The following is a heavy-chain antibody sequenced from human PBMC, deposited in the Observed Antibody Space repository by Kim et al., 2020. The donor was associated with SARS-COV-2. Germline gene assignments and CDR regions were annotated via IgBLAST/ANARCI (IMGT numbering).Heavy chain of an antibody. CDR2: IYFTGST. CDR1: NGSITGSSYY. V-gene: IGHV4-39*01. CDR3: GRQFGGSGNYFLYYYYCMYV. J-gene: IGHJ6*01. D-gene: IGHD3-10*01. Sequence: SETLSLTCSVSNGSITGSSYYWGWIRQSPGKGLEWIGSIYFTGSTYYNSSLQSRVTISVDTSKTQLSLTLTSVTAADTAVYYCGRQFGGSGNYFLYYYYCMYVWREGPTAIASA.